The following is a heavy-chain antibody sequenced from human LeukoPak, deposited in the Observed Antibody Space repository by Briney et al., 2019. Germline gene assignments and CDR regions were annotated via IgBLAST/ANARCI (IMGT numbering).Heavy chain of an antibody. D-gene: IGHD2-15*01. CDR3: ARRDIVVVVSASDY. V-gene: IGHV3-23*01. Sequence: GESLRLSCAASGFTFGDYVMIWVRQAPGKGLEWVSGITASGDRTFYGDSVRGRFTVSRDNSKNTVYLQMNSLRVDDTAVYHCARRDIVVVVSASDYWGQGTLVTVSS. J-gene: IGHJ4*02. CDR1: GFTFGDYV. CDR2: ITASGDRT.